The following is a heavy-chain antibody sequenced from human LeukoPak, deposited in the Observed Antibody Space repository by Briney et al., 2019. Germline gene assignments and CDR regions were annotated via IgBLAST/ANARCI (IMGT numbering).Heavy chain of an antibody. CDR2: INPNSGGT. V-gene: IGHV1-2*02. D-gene: IGHD3-10*01. Sequence: GASVKVSCKASGYTFTGYYMHWVRQAPGQGLEWMGWINPNSGGTNYAQKFQGRVTMTRDTSISTAYMELSRLRSDDTAVYYCARAWDYYGSGSYESLNWFDPWGQGTLVTVSS. CDR3: ARAWDYYGSGSYESLNWFDP. CDR1: GYTFTGYY. J-gene: IGHJ5*02.